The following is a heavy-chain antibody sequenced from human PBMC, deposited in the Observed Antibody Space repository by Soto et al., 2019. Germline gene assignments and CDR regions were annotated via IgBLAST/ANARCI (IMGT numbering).Heavy chain of an antibody. Sequence: PSETLSLTCAVYGGSFSGYYWSSIRQPPGKGLEWIGEINHSGSTNYNPSLKSRVTISVDTSKNQFSLKLSSVTAADTAVYYCARGGYCSSTSCYGPRYYFDYWGQGTLVTVSS. CDR3: ARGGYCSSTSCYGPRYYFDY. V-gene: IGHV4-34*01. CDR1: GGSFSGYY. CDR2: INHSGST. J-gene: IGHJ4*02. D-gene: IGHD2-2*01.